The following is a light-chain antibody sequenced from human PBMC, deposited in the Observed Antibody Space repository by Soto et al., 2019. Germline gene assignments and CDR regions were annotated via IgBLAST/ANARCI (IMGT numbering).Light chain of an antibody. CDR3: QRYYSLRT. CDR2: GAS. V-gene: IGKV3-20*01. J-gene: IGKJ1*01. Sequence: EIVLTQSPGTLSLSPGERATLSCRASQSVRSNFLAWYQQKPGQAPRLLIYGASNRATGIPDRFSGSGSGTDFTLTITRLEPEDFAMYYCQRYYSLRTFGQGTKVEF. CDR1: QSVRSNF.